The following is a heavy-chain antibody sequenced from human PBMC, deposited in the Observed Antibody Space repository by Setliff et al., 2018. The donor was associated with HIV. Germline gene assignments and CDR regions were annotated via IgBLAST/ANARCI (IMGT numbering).Heavy chain of an antibody. D-gene: IGHD4-17*01. CDR2: INPSAVT. V-gene: IGHV1-46*01. CDR1: GYTFSNYY. CDR3: ARGADGDYRYYMDV. Sequence: RASVKVSCKASGYTFSNYYIHWVRQAPGQGLEWMGIINPSAVTSYGQKFQGRLTVTRDTSTSTVYMDLSSLRSEDTAVYYCARGADGDYRYYMDVWGRGTTVTVSS. J-gene: IGHJ6*03.